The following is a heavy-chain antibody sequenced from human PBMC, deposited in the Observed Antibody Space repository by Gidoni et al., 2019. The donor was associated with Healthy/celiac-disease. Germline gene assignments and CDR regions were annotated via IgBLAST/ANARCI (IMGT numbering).Heavy chain of an antibody. CDR3: ASGAAFSRYNWFDP. J-gene: IGHJ5*02. CDR1: GGSISSYY. D-gene: IGHD2-15*01. Sequence: QVQLQESGPGLGKPSATLSLTCTAPGGSISSYYWSWIRQPPGKGLEWIGYIYYSGSTNYNPSLKSRVTISVDTSKNQFSLKLSSVTAADTAVYYCASGAAFSRYNWFDPWGQGTLVTVSS. CDR2: IYYSGST. V-gene: IGHV4-59*01.